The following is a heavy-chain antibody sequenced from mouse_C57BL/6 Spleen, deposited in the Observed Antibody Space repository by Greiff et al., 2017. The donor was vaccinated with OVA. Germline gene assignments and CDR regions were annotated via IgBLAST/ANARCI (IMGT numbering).Heavy chain of an antibody. V-gene: IGHV1-54*01. CDR2: INPGSGGT. D-gene: IGHD3-2*02. J-gene: IGHJ4*01. CDR1: GYAFTNYL. Sequence: QVQLQQSGAELVRPGTSVKVSCKASGYAFTNYLIEWVKQRPGQGLEWIGVINPGSGGTNYNEKFKGKATLTADKSSSTAYMQLSSLTSEDSAVYVCATDSSGFYAMDYWGQGTSVTVSS. CDR3: ATDSSGFYAMDY.